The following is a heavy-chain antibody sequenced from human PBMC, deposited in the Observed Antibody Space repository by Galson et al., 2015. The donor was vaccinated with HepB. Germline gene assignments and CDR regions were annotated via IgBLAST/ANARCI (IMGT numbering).Heavy chain of an antibody. CDR3: AKFAAGAFPFDY. CDR1: GFTFSSYG. D-gene: IGHD6-25*01. Sequence: SLRLSCAASGFTFSSYGMHWVRQAPGKGLEWVAVISYDGSNKYYADSVKGRFTISRDNSKNTLYLQMNSLRAEDTAVYYCAKFAAGAFPFDYWGQGTLVTVSS. J-gene: IGHJ4*02. V-gene: IGHV3-30*18. CDR2: ISYDGSNK.